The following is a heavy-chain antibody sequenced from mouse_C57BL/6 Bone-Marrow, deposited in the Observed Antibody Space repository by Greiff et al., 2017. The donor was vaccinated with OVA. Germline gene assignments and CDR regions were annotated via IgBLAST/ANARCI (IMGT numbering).Heavy chain of an antibody. Sequence: DVKLVESGGDLVKPGGSLKLSCAASGFTFSSYGMSWVRQTPDKRLEWVATISSGGSYTYYPDSVKGRFTISRDNAKNTLYRQMSSLKSEDTSMYYCARHYYGSGDYWGQGTTLTVSP. V-gene: IGHV5-6*02. CDR3: ARHYYGSGDY. J-gene: IGHJ2*01. CDR2: ISSGGSYT. D-gene: IGHD1-1*01. CDR1: GFTFSSYG.